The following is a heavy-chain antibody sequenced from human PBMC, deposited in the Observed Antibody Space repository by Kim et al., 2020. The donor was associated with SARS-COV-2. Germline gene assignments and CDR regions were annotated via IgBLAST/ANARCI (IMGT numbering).Heavy chain of an antibody. CDR1: GFTFSCYA. J-gene: IGHJ4*02. Sequence: GGSLRLSCAASGFTFSCYAMSWVRQAPGKGLEWVSAISGSGGSTYYADSVKGRFTISRDNSKNTLYLQMNSLRAEDTAVYYCAKSQSRGYSSSWSPGYFDYWGQGTLVTVSS. CDR2: ISGSGGST. D-gene: IGHD6-13*01. V-gene: IGHV3-23*01. CDR3: AKSQSRGYSSSWSPGYFDY.